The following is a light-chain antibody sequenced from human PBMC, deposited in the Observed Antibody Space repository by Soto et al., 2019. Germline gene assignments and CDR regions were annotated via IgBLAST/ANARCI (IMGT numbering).Light chain of an antibody. CDR1: QSVRSN. CDR3: QQRSDWPLT. CDR2: DAS. J-gene: IGKJ4*01. V-gene: IGKV3-11*01. Sequence: EIVLTQSPATLSVSPGERATLSSRASQSVRSNLAWYQQKPGQAPRLLIYDASNRATGIPARFSGSGSGTDFTLTISSLEPEDFAVYYCQQRSDWPLTFGGGTKVDTK.